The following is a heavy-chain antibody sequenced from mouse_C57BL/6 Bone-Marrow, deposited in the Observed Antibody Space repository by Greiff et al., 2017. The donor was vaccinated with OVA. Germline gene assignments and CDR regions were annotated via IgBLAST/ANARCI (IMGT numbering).Heavy chain of an antibody. Sequence: EVQVVESGEGLVKPGGSLKLSCAASGFTFSSYAMSWVRQTPEKRLEWVAYISSGGDYIYYADTVKGRFTISRDNARNTLYLQMSSLKSEDTAMYYCTRDPITTVVATNAMDYWGQGTSVTVSS. CDR2: ISSGGDYI. J-gene: IGHJ4*01. V-gene: IGHV5-9-1*02. CDR3: TRDPITTVVATNAMDY. D-gene: IGHD1-1*01. CDR1: GFTFSSYA.